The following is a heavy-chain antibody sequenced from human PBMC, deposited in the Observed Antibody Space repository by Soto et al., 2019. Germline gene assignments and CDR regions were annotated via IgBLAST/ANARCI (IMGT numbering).Heavy chain of an antibody. J-gene: IGHJ5*02. V-gene: IGHV1-69*06. CDR2: IIPVYGRS. D-gene: IGHD5-18*01. CDR1: GGTFNSYT. CDR3: TRSGGYIDNMAFDP. Sequence: AVKVSCKASGGTFNSYTINWVRLAPGQGLEWMGAIIPVYGRSTYAQMFQGRVTFTADKSTNTNYMELSSLRSDDTAVYFCTRSGGYIDNMAFDPWGEWTLVTESS.